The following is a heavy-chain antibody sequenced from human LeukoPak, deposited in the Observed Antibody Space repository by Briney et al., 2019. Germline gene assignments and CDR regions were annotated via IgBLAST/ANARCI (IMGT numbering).Heavy chain of an antibody. J-gene: IGHJ4*02. CDR1: GFTFSSYW. CDR3: ARVWYYDILTGYSPFDY. D-gene: IGHD3-9*01. V-gene: IGHV3-74*01. CDR2: INSDGSST. Sequence: PGGSLRLSCAASGFTFSSYWMHWVPQAPGKGLVWVSRINSDGSSTTYEDSVKDRFTISRDNAKNTLYLQMNSLRAEDTAVYYCARVWYYDILTGYSPFDYWGQGTLVTVSS.